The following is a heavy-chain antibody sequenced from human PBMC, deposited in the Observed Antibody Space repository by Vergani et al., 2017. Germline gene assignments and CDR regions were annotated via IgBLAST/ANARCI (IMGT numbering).Heavy chain of an antibody. CDR3: AGDTHSWQRADR. Sequence: QVQLQESGPGLVKSSETLSLTCSVSFDSIRNLYCNWIRQPPGKGLEWLGSIHYSENTNYNPSLKTRVTISVDTSKNQFSLRLTSVTAADSAIYYCAGDTHSWQRADRWGQGLLVSVSS. CDR2: IHYSENT. D-gene: IGHD6-13*01. V-gene: IGHV4-59*11. CDR1: FDSIRNLY. J-gene: IGHJ5*02.